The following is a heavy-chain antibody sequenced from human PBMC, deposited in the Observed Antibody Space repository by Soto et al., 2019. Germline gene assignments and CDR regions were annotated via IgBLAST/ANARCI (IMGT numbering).Heavy chain of an antibody. D-gene: IGHD3-22*01. CDR2: ISYDGNYK. CDR3: GKVSTYYYDSTFDY. V-gene: IGHV3-30*18. J-gene: IGHJ4*02. CDR1: GFTFSSYG. Sequence: QVQLVESGGGVVQPGRSLRLSCAASGFTFSSYGMHWVRQAPGKGLEWVASISYDGNYKHHADSVKGRFTISRDNSNNTLYLQMNSMRAEDTAVYYCGKVSTYYYDSTFDYWGQGTLVTVSS.